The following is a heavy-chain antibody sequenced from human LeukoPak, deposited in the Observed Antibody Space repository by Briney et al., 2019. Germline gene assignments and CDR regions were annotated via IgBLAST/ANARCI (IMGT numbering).Heavy chain of an antibody. V-gene: IGHV1-2*02. J-gene: IGHJ4*02. CDR2: INPNSGGT. D-gene: IGHD2-2*02. Sequence: ASVKVSCKASGYTFTGYYMHWVRQAPGQGLEWMGWINPNSGGTNYAQKFQGRVTKTRDTSISTAYMELSRLRSDDTAVYYCAIPPGYCSSTSCYTFDYWGQGTLVTVSS. CDR3: AIPPGYCSSTSCYTFDY. CDR1: GYTFTGYY.